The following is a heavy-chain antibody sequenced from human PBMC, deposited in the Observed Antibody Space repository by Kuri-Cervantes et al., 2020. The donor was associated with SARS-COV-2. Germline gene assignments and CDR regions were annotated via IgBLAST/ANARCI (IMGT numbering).Heavy chain of an antibody. CDR3: ARGHNNFGWGSYRHSNWFDP. Sequence: ASVKVSCKASGYTFTSYDINWVRQATGQGLEWMGWINPNSGNTGYAQKFQGRVTITTNTSISTAYMELSSLRSESTAVYYCARGHNNFGWGSYRHSNWFDPWGQGTLVTVSS. CDR1: GYTFTSYD. J-gene: IGHJ5*02. CDR2: INPNSGNT. D-gene: IGHD3-16*02. V-gene: IGHV1-8*03.